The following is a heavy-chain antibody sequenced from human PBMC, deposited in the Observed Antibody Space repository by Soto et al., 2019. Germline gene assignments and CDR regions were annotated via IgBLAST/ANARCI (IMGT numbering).Heavy chain of an antibody. CDR3: ARQCRGVTCHWFVP. Sequence: SETLSLTCSVSGASISSYYYTWIRQTPGKGLEWIGYIYLGGSTYYNPSLKSRVTISVDTSKNQFSLTLTSVTAADTAVYYCARQCRGVTCHWFVPWGQGTLVTVSS. CDR1: GASISSYY. J-gene: IGHJ5*02. CDR2: IYLGGST. V-gene: IGHV4-59*08. D-gene: IGHD2-15*01.